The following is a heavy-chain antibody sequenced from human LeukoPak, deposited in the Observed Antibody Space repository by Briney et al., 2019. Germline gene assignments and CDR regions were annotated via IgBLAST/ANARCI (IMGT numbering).Heavy chain of an antibody. Sequence: GGSLRLSCAASGFTFDDYAMGWVRQAPGKGLEWVGFIRSKTYGGTPEYGASVKGRFTISRDGSRGIVYLQMNSLKMEDTAVYYYARDGTVYSSSWYGNWGQGTLVTVSS. CDR2: IRSKTYGGTP. V-gene: IGHV3-49*04. D-gene: IGHD2-2*01. J-gene: IGHJ4*02. CDR3: ARDGTVYSSSWYGN. CDR1: GFTFDDYA.